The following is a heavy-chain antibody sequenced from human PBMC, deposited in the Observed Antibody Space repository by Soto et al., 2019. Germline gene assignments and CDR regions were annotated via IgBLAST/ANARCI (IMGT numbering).Heavy chain of an antibody. J-gene: IGHJ3*02. CDR2: IKEDGSEE. D-gene: IGHD4-17*01. CDR3: VRDLSDYVAFDI. V-gene: IGHV3-7*01. CDR1: GFTFSRYW. Sequence: EVKMVQSGGGLVQPGGSLRLSCSASGFTFSRYWMSWVRQTPGKGLEWVANIKEDGSEEYYVDYVKGRFTISRDNSKNSLYLQMNSLSAEDTAVYYCVRDLSDYVAFDIWGQGTMVTVSS.